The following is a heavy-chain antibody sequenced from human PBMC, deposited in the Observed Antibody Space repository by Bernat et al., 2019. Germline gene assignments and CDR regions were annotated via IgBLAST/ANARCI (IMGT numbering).Heavy chain of an antibody. V-gene: IGHV3-23*01. Sequence: EVQLLESGGGLVQPGGSLRLSCAASGFTFSSYAMSWVRQAPGKGLEWVSAISGSGGSTYYADCVKGRFTISRDNSKNTLYLQMNSLRAEDTAVYYCAKASIAARISFYGMDVWGQGTTVTVSS. J-gene: IGHJ6*02. CDR2: ISGSGGST. CDR1: GFTFSSYA. D-gene: IGHD6-6*01. CDR3: AKASIAARISFYGMDV.